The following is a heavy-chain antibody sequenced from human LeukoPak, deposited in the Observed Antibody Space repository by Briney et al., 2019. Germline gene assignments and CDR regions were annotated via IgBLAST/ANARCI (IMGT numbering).Heavy chain of an antibody. V-gene: IGHV3-74*01. J-gene: IGHJ4*02. CDR1: GFTFSSYW. Sequence: EGSLRLSCAASGFTFSSYWMHWVRQAPGEGLVWVSRIRGDGSSTSYADSVKGRFTISRDNAKNTLYLQMNSLRAEDTAVYYCARRIVVVGTYYFDYWGQGTLVTVSS. CDR2: IRGDGSST. CDR3: ARRIVVVGTYYFDY. D-gene: IGHD6-19*01.